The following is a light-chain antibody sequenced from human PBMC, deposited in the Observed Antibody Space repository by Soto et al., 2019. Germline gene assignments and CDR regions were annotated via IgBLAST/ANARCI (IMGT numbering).Light chain of an antibody. Sequence: QSVLTQPASVSGSPGQSITISCTGTSSDVGSYNFVSWFQQHPGKVHKLIIYEGTERPSGVSNRFSASKSGNTASLTISGLQPEDEADYYCCSYAGPGTIFGGGTKLTVL. CDR2: EGT. CDR1: SSDVGSYNF. V-gene: IGLV2-23*01. J-gene: IGLJ2*01. CDR3: CSYAGPGTI.